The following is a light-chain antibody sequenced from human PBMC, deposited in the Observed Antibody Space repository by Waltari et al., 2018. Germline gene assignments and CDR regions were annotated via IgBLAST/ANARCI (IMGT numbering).Light chain of an antibody. V-gene: IGKV4-1*01. CDR1: QGVLYRSNNKNF. Sequence: DIVMIQSPDSLAVSLRERATINCKSSQGVLYRSNNKNFLVWYQQRPGQSPKLLIYCASTRECGVADRLSGRGPGTYVTLNISSLQGEDVAVYYGQQYYPTPPTCGPGTKVDIQ. CDR3: QQYYPTPPT. CDR2: CAS. J-gene: IGKJ3*01.